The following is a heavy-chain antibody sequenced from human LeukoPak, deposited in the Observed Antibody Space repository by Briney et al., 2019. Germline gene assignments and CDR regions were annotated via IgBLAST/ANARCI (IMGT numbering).Heavy chain of an antibody. CDR3: AADFGYYDSSGYYGDYYYYYYMDV. CDR1: GFTFTSSA. Sequence: GASVTVSCKASGFTFTSSAMQWVRQARGQRLEWIGWIVVGSGNTNYAQKFQERVTITRDMSTSTAYMELSSLRSEDTAVYYCAADFGYYDSSGYYGDYYYYYYMDVWGKGTTVTVSS. D-gene: IGHD3-22*01. J-gene: IGHJ6*03. CDR2: IVVGSGNT. V-gene: IGHV1-58*02.